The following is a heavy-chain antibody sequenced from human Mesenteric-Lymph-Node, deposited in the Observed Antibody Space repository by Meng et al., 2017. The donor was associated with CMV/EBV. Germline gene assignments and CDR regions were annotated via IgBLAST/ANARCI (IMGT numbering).Heavy chain of an antibody. CDR1: VGSISSSRYY. D-gene: IGHD3-10*01. Sequence: QLQLQESGTGLLKTSETLCFTCTVTVGSISSSRYYWGWLRQPPGKGLEWIGSIYYSVSTYYNPSLKSRVTISVDTSKNQFSRKLSSVTAAETAVYYCARPHYYGSGSSPWFDPWGQGTLVTVSS. J-gene: IGHJ5*02. V-gene: IGHV4-39*01. CDR2: IYYSVST. CDR3: ARPHYYGSGSSPWFDP.